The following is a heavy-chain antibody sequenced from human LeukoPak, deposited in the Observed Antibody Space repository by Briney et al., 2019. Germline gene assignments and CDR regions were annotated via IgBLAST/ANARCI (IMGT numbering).Heavy chain of an antibody. Sequence: GGSLRLSCAASGFTFSSYAMHWVRQAPGKGLEWVAVISYDGSNKYYADSVKGRFTISRDNAKNSLYLQMNSLRAEDTAVYYCARDGEMATIPDYWGQGTLVTVSS. CDR3: ARDGEMATIPDY. V-gene: IGHV3-30-3*01. CDR2: ISYDGSNK. J-gene: IGHJ4*02. D-gene: IGHD5-24*01. CDR1: GFTFSSYA.